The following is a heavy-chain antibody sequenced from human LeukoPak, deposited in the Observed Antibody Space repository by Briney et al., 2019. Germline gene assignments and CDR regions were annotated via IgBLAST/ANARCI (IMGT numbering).Heavy chain of an antibody. V-gene: IGHV1-18*01. CDR1: GYTFTSYG. CDR2: ISAYNGNT. D-gene: IGHD3-10*01. Sequence: ASVKVSCKDSGYTFTSYGISWVRQAPGQGLEWMGWISAYNGNTNYAQKLQGRVTMTTETSTRPAYMELRSLRSDDTAVYYCARDGAPYGSGSYLRFDYWGQGTLVTVSS. CDR3: ARDGAPYGSGSYLRFDY. J-gene: IGHJ4*02.